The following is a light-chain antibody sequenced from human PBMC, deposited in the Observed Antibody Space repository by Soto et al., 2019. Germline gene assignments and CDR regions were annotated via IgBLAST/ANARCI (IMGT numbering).Light chain of an antibody. CDR1: QSVDSH. V-gene: IGKV3-11*01. CDR3: QQGNDWPIT. J-gene: IGKJ5*01. Sequence: EIVLTQSPASLSLSPGERATLSCRASQSVDSHLVWYQQKPGQAPRLLIFGASNRATGIPARFSGSGSGTDFTLAINRLEPDDFAVYYCQQGNDWPITFGQGTRLEIK. CDR2: GAS.